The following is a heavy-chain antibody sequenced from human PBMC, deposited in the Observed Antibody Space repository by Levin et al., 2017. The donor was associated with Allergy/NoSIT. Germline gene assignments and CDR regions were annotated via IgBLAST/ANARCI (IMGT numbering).Heavy chain of an antibody. CDR3: ARASGYSYGLSYYYYGMDV. CDR1: GFTFSSYS. D-gene: IGHD5-18*01. V-gene: IGHV3-21*01. Sequence: SCAASGFTFSSYSMNWVRQAPGKGLEWVSSISSSSSYIYYADSVKGRFTISRDNAKNSLYLQMNSLRAEDTAVYYCARASGYSYGLSYYYYGMDVWGQGTTVTVSS. J-gene: IGHJ6*02. CDR2: ISSSSSYI.